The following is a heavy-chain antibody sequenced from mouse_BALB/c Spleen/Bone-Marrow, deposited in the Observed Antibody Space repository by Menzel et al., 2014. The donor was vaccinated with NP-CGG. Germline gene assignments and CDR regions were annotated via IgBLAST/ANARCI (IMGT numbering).Heavy chain of an antibody. Sequence: QVQLQQSGAELVRPGTSVKVSCKASGYAFTNYWIEWVKQRPGQGLEWIGVINPGSGGAKYNEKFKAKVTLTADKSSSTAYMQLSSLTSDDSAVYFCARDGSWFPYCGQGTPVTVSA. V-gene: IGHV1-54*01. J-gene: IGHJ3*01. D-gene: IGHD2-3*01. CDR3: ARDGSWFPY. CDR2: INPGSGGA. CDR1: GYAFTNYW.